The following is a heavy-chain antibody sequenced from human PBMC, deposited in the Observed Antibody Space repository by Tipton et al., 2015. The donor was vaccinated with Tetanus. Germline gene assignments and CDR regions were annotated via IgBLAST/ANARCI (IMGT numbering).Heavy chain of an antibody. CDR2: IDPNSGGT. CDR3: ARDRGDYISYGMDV. D-gene: IGHD3-22*01. CDR1: GYTFTGYY. Sequence: QVQLVQSGAEVKKPGASVKVSCKASGYTFTGYYIYWVRQAPGQGLEWMGWIDPNSGGTVYAQKFQGRVTMTRDTSISTAYMELRSLRSDDTAVYYCARDRGDYISYGMDVWGPGTTVTAS. J-gene: IGHJ6*02. V-gene: IGHV1-2*02.